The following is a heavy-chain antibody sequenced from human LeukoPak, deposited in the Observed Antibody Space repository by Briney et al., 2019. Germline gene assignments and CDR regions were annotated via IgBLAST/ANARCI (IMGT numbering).Heavy chain of an antibody. D-gene: IGHD6-19*01. CDR2: IYYSGST. CDR1: GGSISSYY. V-gene: IGHV4-59*08. Sequence: SETLSLTCTVSGGSISSYYWSWIRQPLGKGLEWIGYIYYSGSTNYNPSLKSRVTISVDTSKNQFSLKLSSVTAADTAVYYCARLGAVAGQADYWGQGTLVTVSS. J-gene: IGHJ4*02. CDR3: ARLGAVAGQADY.